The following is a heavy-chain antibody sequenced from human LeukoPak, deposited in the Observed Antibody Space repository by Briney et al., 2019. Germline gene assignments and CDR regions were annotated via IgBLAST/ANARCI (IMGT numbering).Heavy chain of an antibody. CDR3: ARERNIVVVPAAGYGMDA. V-gene: IGHV4-34*01. J-gene: IGHJ6*02. CDR1: GGSFSGYY. D-gene: IGHD2-2*01. Sequence: PSETLSLTCAVYGGSFSGYYWSWIRQPPGKGLEWIGGINHSGSTNYNPSLKSRVTISVDTSKNQFSLKLSSVTAADTAVYYCARERNIVVVPAAGYGMDAWGQGTTVTVSS. CDR2: INHSGST.